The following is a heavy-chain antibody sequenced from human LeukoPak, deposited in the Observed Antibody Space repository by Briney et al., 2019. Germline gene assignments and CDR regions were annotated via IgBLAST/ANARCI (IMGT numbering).Heavy chain of an antibody. CDR2: ITSSGGRS. J-gene: IGHJ4*02. CDR1: SSYA. Sequence: GGSLRLSCAASSSYAMSWVRQAPGKGLEWVSTITSSGGRSYYADSVKGRFTISRDNSKNTLYLQMNSLRVEDTAVYYCAKSNGYFECWGQGTLVPVSS. CDR3: AKSNGYFEC. V-gene: IGHV3-23*01. D-gene: IGHD3-22*01.